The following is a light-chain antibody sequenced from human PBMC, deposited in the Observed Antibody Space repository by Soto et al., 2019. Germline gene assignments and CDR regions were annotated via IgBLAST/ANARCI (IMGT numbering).Light chain of an antibody. CDR3: QLYNSYPRT. Sequence: DIQMTQSPSTLSASVGDRVTITCRASQSISSWLAWYQQKPGKAPKLLSYKASSLESGVPSRFSGSGSGTEFTLTISSLQPDDFETYYCQLYNSYPRTFGQGTKVEIK. CDR2: KAS. CDR1: QSISSW. V-gene: IGKV1-5*03. J-gene: IGKJ1*01.